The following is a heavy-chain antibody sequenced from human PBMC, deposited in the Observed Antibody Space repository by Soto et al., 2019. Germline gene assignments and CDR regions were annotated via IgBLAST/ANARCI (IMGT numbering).Heavy chain of an antibody. J-gene: IGHJ2*01. D-gene: IGHD5-18*01. Sequence: QITLKESGPTLVKPTQTLTLTCTFSGFSLSTSGVGVGWIRQPPGKALEWLALIYWNDDKRYSPSLKSRLTITKDTSKNQVVLTMTNMDPVDTATYYCAHSVQLWRRGWYFDLWGRGTLVTVSS. CDR1: GFSLSTSGVG. CDR2: IYWNDDK. V-gene: IGHV2-5*01. CDR3: AHSVQLWRRGWYFDL.